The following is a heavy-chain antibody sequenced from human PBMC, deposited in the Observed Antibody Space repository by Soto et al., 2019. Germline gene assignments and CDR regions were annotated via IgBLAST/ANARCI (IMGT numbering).Heavy chain of an antibody. D-gene: IGHD2-15*01. V-gene: IGHV3-21*01. CDR1: GSTFSSYS. CDR2: ISSSSSYI. CDR3: AREGYCSGGSCGDFDY. J-gene: IGHJ4*02. Sequence: GGSLRLSCAASGSTFSSYSMNWVRQAPGKGLEWVSSISSSSSYIYYADSVKGRFTISRDNAKNSLYLQMNSLRSEDTAVYYCAREGYCSGGSCGDFDYWGQGTLVTVSS.